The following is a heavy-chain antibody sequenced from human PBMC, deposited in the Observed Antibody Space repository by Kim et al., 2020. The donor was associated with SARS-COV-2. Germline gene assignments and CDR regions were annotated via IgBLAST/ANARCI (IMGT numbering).Heavy chain of an antibody. CDR2: T. D-gene: IGHD5-12*01. Sequence: TRDSQNVQGRVSITTDTSASTAYMELISLRSDDSAVYYCARNILRTTTLDYWGQGTLVTVSS. V-gene: IGHV1-3*01. CDR3: ARNILRTTTLDY. J-gene: IGHJ4*02.